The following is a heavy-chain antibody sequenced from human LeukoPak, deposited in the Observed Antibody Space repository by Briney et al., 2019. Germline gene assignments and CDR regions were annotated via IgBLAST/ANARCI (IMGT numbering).Heavy chain of an antibody. D-gene: IGHD4-17*01. CDR3: AIPDDQDHGEPNWFVP. CDR1: GDSINDGGYY. V-gene: IGHV4-39*01. Sequence: ASETLSLTCSVSGDSINDGGYYWGWVRQSRGKGLEWIGSIRHTGTTFYNPSLKSRVSISIDTSKNQFSLKVTSMTATVTVVYCCAIPDDQDHGEPNWFVPLGQGTLVTVSS. J-gene: IGHJ5*02. CDR2: IRHTGTT.